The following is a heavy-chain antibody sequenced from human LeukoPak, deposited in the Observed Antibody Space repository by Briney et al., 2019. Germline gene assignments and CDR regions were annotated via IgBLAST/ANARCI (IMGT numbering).Heavy chain of an antibody. CDR2: IYYSGST. J-gene: IGHJ3*02. CDR3: ATYDYGDYGGSDAFDI. Sequence: SQTLSLTCIVSGGSIISGDYYWSWIRQPPGKGLEWIGYIYYSGSTYYNPSLKSRVTISVDTSKNQFSLKLSSVTAADTAVYYCATYDYGDYGGSDAFDIWGQGTMVTVSS. CDR1: GGSIISGDYY. V-gene: IGHV4-30-4*08. D-gene: IGHD4-17*01.